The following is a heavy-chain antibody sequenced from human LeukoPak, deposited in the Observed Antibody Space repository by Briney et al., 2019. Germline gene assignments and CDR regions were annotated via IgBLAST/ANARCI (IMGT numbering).Heavy chain of an antibody. CDR1: GYTFTAYY. Sequence: ASVKVSCKASGYTFTAYYIHWVRQAPGQGLEWMGWLNPNSGGSNYAQRFQGRVTMSRDSSISTTCMELSRLRSDDTAVYFCARGRYGYNSDYWGQGILVTVSS. J-gene: IGHJ4*02. CDR2: LNPNSGGS. D-gene: IGHD5-24*01. CDR3: ARGRYGYNSDY. V-gene: IGHV1-2*02.